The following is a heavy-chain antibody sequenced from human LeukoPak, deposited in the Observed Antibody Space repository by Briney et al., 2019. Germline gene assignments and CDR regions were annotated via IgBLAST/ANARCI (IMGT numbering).Heavy chain of an antibody. D-gene: IGHD2-2*01. J-gene: IGHJ5*02. CDR2: IYYSRST. CDR3: ARHPHCSSTSCYGWFDP. V-gene: IGHV4-39*01. Sequence: SETLSLTCTVPGGSISSSSYYWGWIRQPPGKGLEWIGSIYYSRSTYYNPCLKSRVTISVDTSKNQFSLKLSSVTAADTAVYYCARHPHCSSTSCYGWFDPWGQGTLVTVSS. CDR1: GGSISSSSYY.